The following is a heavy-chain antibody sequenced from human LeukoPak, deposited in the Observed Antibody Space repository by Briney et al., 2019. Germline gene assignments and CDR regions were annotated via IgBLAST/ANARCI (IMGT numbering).Heavy chain of an antibody. CDR1: GFTFSSYS. CDR3: ARDLYTGTTGIPQWFDP. J-gene: IGHJ5*02. D-gene: IGHD1-1*01. V-gene: IGHV3-21*01. CDR2: ISSSSSYI. Sequence: PGGSLRLSCAASGFTFSSYSMNWVRQAPGKGLEWVSSISSSSSYIYYADSVKGRFTISRDNAKNSLYLQMNSLRAEDTAVYFCARDLYTGTTGIPQWFDPWGQGTLVTVSS.